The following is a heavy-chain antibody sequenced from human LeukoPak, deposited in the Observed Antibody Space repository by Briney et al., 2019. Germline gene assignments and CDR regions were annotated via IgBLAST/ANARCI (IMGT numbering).Heavy chain of an antibody. D-gene: IGHD2-15*01. Sequence: SVKVSCKASGGTFISYAISWVRQAPGQGLEWMGGIIPIFGTANYAQKLQGRVTMTTDTSTSTAYMELRSLRSDDTAVYYCAREPRLRYCSGGSCSSWFDPWGQGTLVTVSS. CDR1: GGTFISYA. J-gene: IGHJ5*02. CDR3: AREPRLRYCSGGSCSSWFDP. CDR2: IIPIFGTA. V-gene: IGHV1-69*05.